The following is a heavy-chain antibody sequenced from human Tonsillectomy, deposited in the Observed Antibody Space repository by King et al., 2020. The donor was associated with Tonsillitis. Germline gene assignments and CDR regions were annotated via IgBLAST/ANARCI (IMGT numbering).Heavy chain of an antibody. CDR1: GFTFSGSA. J-gene: IGHJ4*02. D-gene: IGHD6-6*01. V-gene: IGHV3-73*02. CDR3: TTPGSVYSSSYDY. CDR2: IRSKANSYAT. Sequence: DVQLVESGGGLVQPGGSLKLSCAASGFTFSGSAMHWVRQASGKGLEWVGRIRSKANSYATAYAASVKGRFTISRDDSKNTAYLQMKSLKTEDTAVYYCTTPGSVYSSSYDYWGQGTLVTVSS.